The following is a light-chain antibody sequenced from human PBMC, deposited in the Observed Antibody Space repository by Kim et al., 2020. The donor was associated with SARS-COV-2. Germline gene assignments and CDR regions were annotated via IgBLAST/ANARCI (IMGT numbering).Light chain of an antibody. CDR1: QSLSSS. V-gene: IGKV1-5*01. J-gene: IGKJ4*01. CDR3: QQYNSHSPT. CDR2: DAS. Sequence: ASVGYRGPIPCRASQSLSSSLAWYQQKPGKAPKLLIYDASSLESGVPARFSGSGSGTECTLTISSLQPDEFAAYYCQQYNSHSPTFGGGNKVDI.